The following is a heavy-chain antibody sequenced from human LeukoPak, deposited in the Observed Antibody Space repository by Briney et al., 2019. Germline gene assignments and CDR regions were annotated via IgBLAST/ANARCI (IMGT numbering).Heavy chain of an antibody. CDR1: GFTFSSYA. J-gene: IGHJ6*02. Sequence: GGSLRLSCAASGFTFSSYARSWVRQAPGKGLEWVSAISGSGGSTYYADSVKGRSTISRDNTKNTLYLQMNSLRAEDTAVYYCAKGHDYSNSYFYYYGMDVWGQGTTVTVSS. CDR3: AKGHDYSNSYFYYYGMDV. CDR2: ISGSGGST. D-gene: IGHD4-11*01. V-gene: IGHV3-23*01.